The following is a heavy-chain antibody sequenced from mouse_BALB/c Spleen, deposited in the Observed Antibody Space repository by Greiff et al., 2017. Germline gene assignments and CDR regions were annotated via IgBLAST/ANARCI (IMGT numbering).Heavy chain of an antibody. CDR3: ARDREDDYFYYAMDY. CDR1: GFSLTGYG. D-gene: IGHD2-4*01. J-gene: IGHJ4*01. CDR2: IWGDGST. V-gene: IGHV2-6-7*01. Sequence: VQRVESGPGLVAPSQSLSITCTVSGFSLTGYGVNWVRQPPGKGLEWLGMIWGDGSTDYNSALKSRLSISKDNSKSQVFLKMNSLQTDDTARYYCARDREDDYFYYAMDYWGQGTSVTVSS.